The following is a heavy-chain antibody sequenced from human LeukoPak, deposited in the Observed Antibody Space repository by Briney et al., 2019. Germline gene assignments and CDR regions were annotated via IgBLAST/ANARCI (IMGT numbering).Heavy chain of an antibody. V-gene: IGHV4-39*07. CDR3: ARDNGGDYWYSDI. Sequence: TSETLSLTCTVSGGSISSSSYYWGWIRQPPGKGLEWIGSMYNTGSTNYNPSLKSRVTMSVDTSKNQLSLRLSSVTAADTAVYYCARDNGGDYWYSDIWGRGTLVTVSS. J-gene: IGHJ2*01. CDR1: GGSISSSSYY. CDR2: MYNTGST. D-gene: IGHD2-21*01.